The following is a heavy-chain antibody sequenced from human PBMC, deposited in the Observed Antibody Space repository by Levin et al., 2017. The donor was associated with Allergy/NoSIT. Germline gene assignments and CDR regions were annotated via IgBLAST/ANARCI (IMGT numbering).Heavy chain of an antibody. V-gene: IGHV3-49*04. CDR2: IRNKAHGGTT. J-gene: IGHJ4*02. CDR1: GFTFGDYA. Sequence: GGSLRLSCTGSGFTFGDYAMSWVRQAPGKGLEWVGFIRNKAHGGTTEYAASVKGRLTISRDDSKIIAYLQMNLLKTDATALYFCARGGPPNYDYNWGSYRDGYVDYWGQGTLVTVSS. CDR3: ARGGPPNYDYNWGSYRDGYVDY. D-gene: IGHD3-16*02.